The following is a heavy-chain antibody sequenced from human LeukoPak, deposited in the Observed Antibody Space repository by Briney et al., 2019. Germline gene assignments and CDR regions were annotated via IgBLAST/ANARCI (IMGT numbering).Heavy chain of an antibody. D-gene: IGHD6-13*01. Sequence: SVKVSCKASGGTFSSYAISWVRQAPGQGLEWMGGIIPIFGTANYAQKFQGRVTITADESASTAYMELSSLRSEDTAVYYCARDTYSSSGEYYFDYWGQGTLVTVSS. CDR1: GGTFSSYA. CDR3: ARDTYSSSGEYYFDY. CDR2: IIPIFGTA. J-gene: IGHJ4*02. V-gene: IGHV1-69*13.